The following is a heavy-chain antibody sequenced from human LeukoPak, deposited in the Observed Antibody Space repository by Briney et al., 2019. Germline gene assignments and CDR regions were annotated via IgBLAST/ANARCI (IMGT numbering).Heavy chain of an antibody. CDR3: ARVVVPNYYYYMDV. V-gene: IGHV3-23*01. CDR2: ISASGGST. CDR1: GFTFSSYG. Sequence: GGSLRLSCAASGFTFSSYGMTWVRQAPGKGLEWVSTISASGGSTYYADSVKGRFTISRDNAKNSLYLQMNSPRAEDTAVYYCARVVVPNYYYYMDVWGKGTTVTVSS. J-gene: IGHJ6*03. D-gene: IGHD2-2*01.